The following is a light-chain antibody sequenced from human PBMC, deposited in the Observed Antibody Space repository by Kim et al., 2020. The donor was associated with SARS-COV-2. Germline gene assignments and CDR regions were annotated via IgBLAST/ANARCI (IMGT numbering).Light chain of an antibody. Sequence: GQSVFVSGTGSGIDVATYNRVSWYYQPPGTAPKLIIHEVTHRPSGVPDRFSGSRSGITASLIISGLQAEDEGDYYCSSFTSSITLVFGGGTRLTVL. CDR2: EVT. J-gene: IGLJ2*01. CDR1: GIDVATYNR. V-gene: IGLV2-18*02. CDR3: SSFTSSITLV.